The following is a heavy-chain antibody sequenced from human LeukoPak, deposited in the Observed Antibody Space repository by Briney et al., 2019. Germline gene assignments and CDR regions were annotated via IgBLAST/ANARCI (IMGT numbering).Heavy chain of an antibody. Sequence: SETLSLTCTVSGYSLSSGYYWGWIRQPPGKGLEWIGSIYHSGSTYYNPSLKSRVTISVDTSKNQFSLQLSSVTAADTAVYYCARGVGYCSGGSCYSNWFDPWGQGTLVTVSS. CDR1: GYSLSSGYY. CDR3: ARGVGYCSGGSCYSNWFDP. D-gene: IGHD2-15*01. CDR2: IYHSGST. J-gene: IGHJ5*02. V-gene: IGHV4-38-2*02.